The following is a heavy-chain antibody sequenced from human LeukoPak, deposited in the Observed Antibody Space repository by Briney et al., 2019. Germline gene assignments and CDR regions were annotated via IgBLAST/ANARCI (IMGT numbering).Heavy chain of an antibody. V-gene: IGHV1-69*13. D-gene: IGHD6-6*01. Sequence: SVKVSCKASGGTFSSYAISWVRQAPGQGLEWMGGIIPIFGTANYTQKFQGRVTITADESTSTAYMELSSLRSEDTAVYYCAVDSSSSYGWFDPWGQGTLVTVSS. CDR3: AVDSSSSYGWFDP. CDR2: IIPIFGTA. CDR1: GGTFSSYA. J-gene: IGHJ5*02.